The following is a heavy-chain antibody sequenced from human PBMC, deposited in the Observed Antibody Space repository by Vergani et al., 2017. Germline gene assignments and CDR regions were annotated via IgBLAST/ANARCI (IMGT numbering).Heavy chain of an antibody. CDR3: AKHFRGWGIDY. D-gene: IGHD3-16*01. Sequence: QVQLVESGGGVVQRGGSLRLSCATSGFTLSNYDMQWIRQGPGKGLEFVAFIQFDGSNQYYADSVKGRFTLSRDFSKNTLYLQMNSLRTVDTATYYCAKHFRGWGIDYWGQGTQVIVSS. V-gene: IGHV3-30*02. CDR2: IQFDGSNQ. CDR1: GFTLSNYD. J-gene: IGHJ4*02.